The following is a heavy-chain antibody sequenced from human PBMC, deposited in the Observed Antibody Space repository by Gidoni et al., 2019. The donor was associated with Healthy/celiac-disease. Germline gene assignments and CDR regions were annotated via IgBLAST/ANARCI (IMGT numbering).Heavy chain of an antibody. CDR1: GFTFSSYA. Sequence: EVQLVESGGGLVQPGGSLRLSCAASGFTFSSYAMSWVRQAPGKGREWVSAISGSGGSTYYADSVKGRFTISRDNAKNTLYLQMNSLRAEDTAVYYCAKGGHADTVTTGAFDIWGQGTMVTVSS. CDR3: AKGGHADTVTTGAFDI. J-gene: IGHJ3*02. D-gene: IGHD4-17*01. CDR2: ISGSGGST. V-gene: IGHV3-23*04.